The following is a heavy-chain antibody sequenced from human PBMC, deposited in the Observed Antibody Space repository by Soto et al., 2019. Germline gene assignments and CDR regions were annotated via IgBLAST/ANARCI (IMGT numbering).Heavy chain of an antibody. Sequence: SETLSLTCTVSGGSISSGDYYWSWIRQPPGKGLEWIGYIYYSGSTYYNPSLKSRITISVDTSKNQFSLQLSSVTAADTAVYYCARDSRGLLCRGDAFDIWGQGTMVTVSS. D-gene: IGHD2-2*01. CDR1: GGSISSGDYY. CDR2: IYYSGST. V-gene: IGHV4-30-4*01. J-gene: IGHJ3*02. CDR3: ARDSRGLLCRGDAFDI.